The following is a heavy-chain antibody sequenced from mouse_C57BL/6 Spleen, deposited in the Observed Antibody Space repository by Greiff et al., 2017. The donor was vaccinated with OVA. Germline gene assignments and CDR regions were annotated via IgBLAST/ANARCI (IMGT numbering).Heavy chain of an antibody. J-gene: IGHJ4*01. CDR2: INPNNGGT. Sequence: EVQLQQSGPELVKPGASVKISCKASGYTFTDYYMNWVKQSHGKSLEWIGDINPNNGGTSYNQKFKGKATLTVDKSSSTAYMELRSLTSEDSAVYYCARGVVTYYAMDYWGQGTSVTVSS. CDR1: GYTFTDYY. CDR3: ARGVVTYYAMDY. D-gene: IGHD2-2*01. V-gene: IGHV1-26*01.